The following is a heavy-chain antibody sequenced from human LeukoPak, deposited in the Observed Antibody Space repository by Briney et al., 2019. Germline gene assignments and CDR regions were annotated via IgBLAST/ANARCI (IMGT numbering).Heavy chain of an antibody. CDR2: VYYSGSI. CDR1: GGSITAGNHH. J-gene: IGHJ5*01. D-gene: IGHD3-16*01. V-gene: IGHV4-39*01. Sequence: SETLSLTCTVSGGSITAGNHHWGWIRQPPGKGLEWIGSVYYSGSIFSDTSHKSRVAISGDTSKNQFSLSLSSVTAADTAVYYCARLNPGYVTAPHDSWGQGMLVTVSS. CDR3: ARLNPGYVTAPHDS.